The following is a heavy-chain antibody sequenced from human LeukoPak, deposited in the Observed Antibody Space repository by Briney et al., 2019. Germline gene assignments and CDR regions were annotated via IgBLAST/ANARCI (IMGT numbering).Heavy chain of an antibody. CDR1: GYIFTNYY. CDR2: INPSGGST. J-gene: IGHJ5*02. Sequence: ASVKVSCKASGYIFTNYYMHWVRQAPGQGLEWMGIINPSGGSTTYAQKFQGRVTMTRDTSTSTVYMEVSSLRSEDTAVYYCARPIAAAGNLFWFDPWGQGTLVTVSS. D-gene: IGHD6-13*01. V-gene: IGHV1-46*01. CDR3: ARPIAAAGNLFWFDP.